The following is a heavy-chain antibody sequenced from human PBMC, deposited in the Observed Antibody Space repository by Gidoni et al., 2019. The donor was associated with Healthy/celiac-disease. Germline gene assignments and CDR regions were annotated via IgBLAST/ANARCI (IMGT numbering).Heavy chain of an antibody. CDR1: GGSFSGYY. CDR3: ARGIPPKGGYSGHGEGWYYFDY. J-gene: IGHJ4*02. Sequence: QVQLQQWGAGLLKPSETLSLTCAVYGGSFSGYYWSWIRQPPGKGLEWIGEINHSGSTNYNPSLKSRVTISVDTSKNQFSLKLSSVTAADTAVYYCARGIPPKGGYSGHGEGWYYFDYWGQGTLVTVSS. V-gene: IGHV4-34*01. CDR2: INHSGST. D-gene: IGHD5-12*01.